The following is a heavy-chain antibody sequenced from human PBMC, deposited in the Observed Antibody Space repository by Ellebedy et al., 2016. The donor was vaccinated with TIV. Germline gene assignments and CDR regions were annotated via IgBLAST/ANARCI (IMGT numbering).Heavy chain of an antibody. Sequence: SETLSLXXTVSGYSISSGYYWGWIRQPPGKGLEWIGSIYHSGSTYYNPSLKSRVTISVDTSKNQFSLKLSSVTAADTAVYYCARWPGGGMTTVTTDWYFDLWGRGTLVTVSS. D-gene: IGHD4-17*01. CDR3: ARWPGGGMTTVTTDWYFDL. V-gene: IGHV4-38-2*02. J-gene: IGHJ2*01. CDR2: IYHSGST. CDR1: GYSISSGYY.